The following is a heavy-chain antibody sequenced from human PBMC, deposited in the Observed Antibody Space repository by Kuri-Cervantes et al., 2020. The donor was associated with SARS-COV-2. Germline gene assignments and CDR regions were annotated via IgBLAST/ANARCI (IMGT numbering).Heavy chain of an antibody. D-gene: IGHD4-17*01. CDR1: GFTFSNAW. Sequence: GGSLRLSCAASGFTFSNAWMNWVRQAPGKGLEWVGCIKSKTDGGTTDYAAPVKGRFTISRDDSKNTLYLQMNSLKTEDTAVYYCTTAPDYGDYVGPDYWGQGTLVTVSS. CDR3: TTAPDYGDYVGPDY. CDR2: IKSKTDGGTT. J-gene: IGHJ4*02. V-gene: IGHV3-15*07.